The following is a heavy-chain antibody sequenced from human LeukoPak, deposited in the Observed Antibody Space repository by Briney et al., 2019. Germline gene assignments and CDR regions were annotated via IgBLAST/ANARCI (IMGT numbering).Heavy chain of an antibody. J-gene: IGHJ3*02. D-gene: IGHD6-13*01. CDR1: GYTFTSYY. V-gene: IGHV1-46*01. Sequence: ASVKVSCKASGYTFTSYYMHWVRQAPGQGLEWMGIINPSGGSTSYAQKFQGRVTINRDMSTSTVYMELSSLRSEDTAVYYCARGGIKGVLSAARLFDIWGQGTMVTVSS. CDR3: ARGGIKGVLSAARLFDI. CDR2: INPSGGST.